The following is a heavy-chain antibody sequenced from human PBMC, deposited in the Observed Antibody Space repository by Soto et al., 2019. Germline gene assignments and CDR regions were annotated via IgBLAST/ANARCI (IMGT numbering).Heavy chain of an antibody. CDR3: ARDLSGYCSGGSCYSLSWFDP. CDR2: IYYSGST. CDR1: GGSISSGDYY. Sequence: SATLSLTCTVSGGSISSGDYYWSWIRQPPGKGLELIGYIYYSGSTYYNPSLKSRVTISVDTSKNQFSLKLSSVTAADTAVYYCARDLSGYCSGGSCYSLSWFDPWGQGTLVTVSS. V-gene: IGHV4-30-4*01. D-gene: IGHD2-15*01. J-gene: IGHJ5*02.